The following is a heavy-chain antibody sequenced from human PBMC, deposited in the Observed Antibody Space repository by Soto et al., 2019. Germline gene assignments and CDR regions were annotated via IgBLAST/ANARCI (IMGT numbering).Heavy chain of an antibody. V-gene: IGHV3-33*01. CDR1: GYTFSSHG. CDR2: IWYDGSKK. Sequence: QVQLVESGGGVVQPGRSLRLSCAASGYTFSSHGMHWVRQAPGKGLEWVAAIWYDGSKKRYADSVKGRFTISRDDSRNTLYLEMNSLRADDTAVYYCARDPASSMDVWGQGTTVIVSS. D-gene: IGHD6-25*01. J-gene: IGHJ6*02. CDR3: ARDPASSMDV.